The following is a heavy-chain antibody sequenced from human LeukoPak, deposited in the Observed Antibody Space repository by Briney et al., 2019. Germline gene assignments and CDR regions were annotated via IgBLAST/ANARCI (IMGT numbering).Heavy chain of an antibody. CDR2: IRSSSSYI. Sequence: GGSLRLSCAASGFTFSSYSMNWVRQAPGNGLEWVSFIRSSSSYIYYADSVKGRFTISRDNAKNSLYLQMNSLRAEDTAVYYCARPGIAVAGEFFDYWGQGTLVTVSS. CDR3: ARPGIAVAGEFFDY. V-gene: IGHV3-21*01. CDR1: GFTFSSYS. D-gene: IGHD6-19*01. J-gene: IGHJ4*02.